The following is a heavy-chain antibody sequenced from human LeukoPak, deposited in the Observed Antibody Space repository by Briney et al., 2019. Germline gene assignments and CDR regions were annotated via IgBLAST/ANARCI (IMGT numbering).Heavy chain of an antibody. CDR2: IYYSGST. V-gene: IGHV4-59*01. D-gene: IGHD6-13*01. Sequence: PSETLSLTCTVSGGSISSYYWSWIRQPPGKGLEWIGYIYYSGSTNYNPSLKSRVTISVDTSKNQFSLKLSSVTAADTAVYYCARVRGSSWYLDYWGQGTLVTVSS. CDR1: GGSISSYY. CDR3: ARVRGSSWYLDY. J-gene: IGHJ4*02.